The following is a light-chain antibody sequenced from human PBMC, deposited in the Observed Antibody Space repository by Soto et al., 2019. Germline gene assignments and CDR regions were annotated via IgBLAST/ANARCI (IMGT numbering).Light chain of an antibody. CDR1: QSISSD. V-gene: IGKV3-15*01. CDR2: GAS. CDR3: QQYDDWWWT. J-gene: IGKJ1*01. Sequence: EIVMTQSPATLSVSPGERATLSCRASQSISSDLAWYQQKPGQAPRLLIYGASTRATGIPARFSGSGSGTEFTLTISSLQSEDFAVYYCQQYDDWWWTFGQGTKVEMK.